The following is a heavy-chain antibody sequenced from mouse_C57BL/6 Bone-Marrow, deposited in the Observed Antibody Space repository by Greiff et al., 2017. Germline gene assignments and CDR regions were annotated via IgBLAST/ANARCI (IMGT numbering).Heavy chain of an antibody. CDR2: INPNNGGT. J-gene: IGHJ4*01. D-gene: IGHD4-1*02. V-gene: IGHV1-26*01. CDR3: ARSSTDYYAMDY. Sequence: VQLQQSGPELVTPGASVKISCKASGYTFTDYYMNWVQQSHGKSLEWIGDINPNNGGTSYNQKFKGKATLTVDKSSSTAYMELRSLTSEDSAVYYCARSSTDYYAMDYWGQGTSVTVSS. CDR1: GYTFTDYY.